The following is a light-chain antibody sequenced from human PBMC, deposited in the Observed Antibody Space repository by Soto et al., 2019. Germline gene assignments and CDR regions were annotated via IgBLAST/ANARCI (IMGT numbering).Light chain of an antibody. V-gene: IGKV1-39*01. J-gene: IGKJ1*01. CDR2: AAS. CDR1: QSISRF. CDR3: QQSYSAPPWT. Sequence: DIQMTQSPSSLSASVGDRVTITCRASQSISRFLNWYQQKPGKAPKLLVYAASSLQSGVPSRFRGSGSGTDFTLTISSLQPEDFATYYWQQSYSAPPWTFGQGTKVEIK.